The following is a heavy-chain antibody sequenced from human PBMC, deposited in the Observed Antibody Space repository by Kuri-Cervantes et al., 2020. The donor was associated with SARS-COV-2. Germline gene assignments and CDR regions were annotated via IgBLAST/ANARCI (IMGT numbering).Heavy chain of an antibody. CDR3: ALVNDYYYYMDV. CDR2: ISSSSTI. CDR1: GFTFSDYY. Sequence: GGSLRLSCAASGFTFSDYYMNWVRQAPGKGLEWVSSISSSSTIYYADSVKGRFTISRDNAKNSLHLQMNSLRAEDTAVYYCALVNDYYYYMDVWGKGTTVTVSS. D-gene: IGHD4-23*01. V-gene: IGHV3-69-1*02. J-gene: IGHJ6*03.